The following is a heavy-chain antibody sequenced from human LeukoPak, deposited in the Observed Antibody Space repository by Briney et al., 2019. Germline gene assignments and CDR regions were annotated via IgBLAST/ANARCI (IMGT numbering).Heavy chain of an antibody. Sequence: SETLSLTCTVSGGSISSSSYYWGWIRQPPGKGLEWIGSIYYSGSTYYNPSLKSRVTISVDTSKNQFSLKLSSVTAADTAVYYCASKKYCSSTSCMRRRPFDYWGQGTLVTVSS. CDR2: IYYSGST. CDR3: ASKKYCSSTSCMRRRPFDY. J-gene: IGHJ4*02. V-gene: IGHV4-39*07. D-gene: IGHD2-2*01. CDR1: GGSISSSSYY.